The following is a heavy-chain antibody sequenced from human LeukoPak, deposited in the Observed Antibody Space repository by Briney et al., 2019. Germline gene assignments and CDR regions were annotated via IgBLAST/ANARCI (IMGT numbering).Heavy chain of an antibody. D-gene: IGHD2-15*01. CDR3: ARLWSTHCSGGTCPHQPNY. CDR2: INYSEGT. CDR1: GFTFSIYA. V-gene: IGHV4-39*01. J-gene: IGHJ4*02. Sequence: PGGSLRLSCAASGFTFSIYAMSWVRQAPGKGLEWIGSINYSEGTHYNPSLQSRVTISADKSKNQSSLKLSSVTAADTAVYYCARLWSTHCSGGTCPHQPNYWGQGTLVTVSS.